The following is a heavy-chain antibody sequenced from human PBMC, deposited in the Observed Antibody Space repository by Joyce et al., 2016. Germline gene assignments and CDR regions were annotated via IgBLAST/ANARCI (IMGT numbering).Heavy chain of an antibody. J-gene: IGHJ4*02. D-gene: IGHD5-12*01. Sequence: EVQLLESGGGLVQPGGSLRLSCSASGFTFSQFARNWVRQGPGKGLEWVSTMSGSGGTTYYADSVTGRFTISRDNSKNTLSLQMNNLGAGDTATYYCAKDINSGYYAIGYFDHWGQGTLVTVSS. CDR1: GFTFSQFA. CDR2: MSGSGGTT. V-gene: IGHV3-23*01. CDR3: AKDINSGYYAIGYFDH.